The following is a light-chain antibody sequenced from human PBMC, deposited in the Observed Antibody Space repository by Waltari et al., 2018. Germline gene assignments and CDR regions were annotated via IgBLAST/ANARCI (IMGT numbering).Light chain of an antibody. J-gene: IGKJ1*01. CDR3: QHYVSLPVT. V-gene: IGKV3-20*01. Sequence: DILLTQSPGTLSLSPGEGATLSCRASQSVGRSLAWYQQKPGQPPRLLIFGTSNRATGIPDRFSGGGSGTDFSLTITRLEPEDVAVYYCQHYVSLPVTFGQGTKVEIK. CDR1: QSVGRS. CDR2: GTS.